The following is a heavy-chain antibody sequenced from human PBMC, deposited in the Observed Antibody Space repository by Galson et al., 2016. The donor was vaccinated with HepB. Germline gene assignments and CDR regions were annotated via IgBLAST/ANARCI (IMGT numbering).Heavy chain of an antibody. J-gene: IGHJ6*02. CDR2: IYSGDTT. CDR1: GFTFSSYT. CDR3: ARDPYYYGMDV. V-gene: IGHV3-53*01. Sequence: SLRLSCAASGFTFSSYTMHWVRQAPGKGLEWVSVIYSGDTTYYADSVKGRFTISRDNSKNTLYLQMNSLRAEDTAVYYCARDPYYYGMDVWGQGTTVTVSS.